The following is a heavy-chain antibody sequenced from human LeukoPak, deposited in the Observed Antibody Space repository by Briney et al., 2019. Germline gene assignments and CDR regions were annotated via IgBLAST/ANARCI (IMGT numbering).Heavy chain of an antibody. Sequence: GGSLRLSCVASGFTFSSYAMSWVRQAPGKGLEWLSTISGGGAFYADSVKGRFTISRDNSKNTLYLQMNSLRVEDTAIYYCAKQRAYSGYDPLFDDWGQGTLVTVSS. CDR2: ISGGGA. D-gene: IGHD5-12*01. CDR1: GFTFSSYA. CDR3: AKQRAYSGYDPLFDD. J-gene: IGHJ4*02. V-gene: IGHV3-23*01.